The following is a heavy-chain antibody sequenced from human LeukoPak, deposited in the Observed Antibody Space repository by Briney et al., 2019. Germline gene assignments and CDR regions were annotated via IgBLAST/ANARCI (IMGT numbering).Heavy chain of an antibody. CDR1: GGSISSSSYY. D-gene: IGHD1-26*01. V-gene: IGHV4-39*07. J-gene: IGHJ5*02. CDR2: IYYSGST. Sequence: SETLSLTCTVSGGSISSSSYYWGWIRQPPGKGLEWIGSIYYSGSTNYNPSLKSRVTISVDTSKNQFSLKLSSVTAADTAVYYCARAQSGSYLGNWFDPWGQGTLVTVSS. CDR3: ARAQSGSYLGNWFDP.